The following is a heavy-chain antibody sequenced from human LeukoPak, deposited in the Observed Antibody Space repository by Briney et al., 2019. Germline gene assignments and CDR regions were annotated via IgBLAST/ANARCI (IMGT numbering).Heavy chain of an antibody. D-gene: IGHD1-1*01. CDR3: AKGGYLPSAEFDP. J-gene: IGHJ5*02. V-gene: IGHV3-9*01. CDR1: GFTFDDYA. CDR2: ISWNSGSI. Sequence: PGGSLRLSCAASGFTFDDYAMHRVRQAPGKGLEWVSGISWNSGSIGYADSVKGRFTISRDNAKNSLYLQMNSLRAEDTALYYCAKGGYLPSAEFDPWGQGTLVTVSS.